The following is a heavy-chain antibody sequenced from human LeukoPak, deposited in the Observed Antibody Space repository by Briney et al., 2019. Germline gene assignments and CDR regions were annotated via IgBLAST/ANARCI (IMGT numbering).Heavy chain of an antibody. V-gene: IGHV4-59*12. J-gene: IGHJ4*02. Sequence: SETLSLTCTVSGDSISNYYWSWIRQPPGKGLEWIGEIYHSGNTDYNPSLKSRVTISIDKSKNQFSLNLSSVTAADTAVYYCARVRVTPNIAIDYWGQGTLVTVSS. CDR3: ARVRVTPNIAIDY. D-gene: IGHD2/OR15-2a*01. CDR2: IYHSGNT. CDR1: GDSISNYY.